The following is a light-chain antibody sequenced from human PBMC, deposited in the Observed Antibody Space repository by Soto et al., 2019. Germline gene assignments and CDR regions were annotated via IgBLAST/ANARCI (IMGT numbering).Light chain of an antibody. CDR1: SSDVGGYNY. CDR3: SSYAGGNNVI. V-gene: IGLV2-8*01. Sequence: QSAPTQPPSASGSPGQSVTISCTGTSSDVGGYNYVSWYQQHPGKAPKLMIYEVTQRPSGIPDRFSGSKSGNTASLTVSGLQAEDEADYYCSSYAGGNNVIFGGGTKLTVL. J-gene: IGLJ2*01. CDR2: EVT.